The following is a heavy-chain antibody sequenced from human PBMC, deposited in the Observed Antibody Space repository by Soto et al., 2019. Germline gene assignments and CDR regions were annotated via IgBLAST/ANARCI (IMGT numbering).Heavy chain of an antibody. Sequence: QITLKESGPTLVKPTQTLTLTCTFSGFSLRTSGVGVGWIRQPPGKALEWLALIYWDDDKRYSPSLKSRLTITTDPSKNQVVLAMTNMDPFDTANYYCARMYYYGSGSYYNGFDYCGQGTLVTVSS. J-gene: IGHJ4*02. D-gene: IGHD3-10*01. CDR3: ARMYYYGSGSYYNGFDY. CDR2: IYWDDDK. V-gene: IGHV2-5*02. CDR1: GFSLRTSGVG.